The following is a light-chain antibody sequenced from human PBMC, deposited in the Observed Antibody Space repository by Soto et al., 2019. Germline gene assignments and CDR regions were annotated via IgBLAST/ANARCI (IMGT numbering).Light chain of an antibody. J-gene: IGKJ4*01. CDR1: HRVNTY. CDR2: DAS. V-gene: IGKV3-15*01. Sequence: EIVMTQSPATLSVSPGERATLSCRASHRVNTYLAWYQQRSGQAPRLLIYDASTRATDIPARFSGSGSGTEFTLTISSLQSEDFAVYYCQQYNNWPLTFGGGTKVDIK. CDR3: QQYNNWPLT.